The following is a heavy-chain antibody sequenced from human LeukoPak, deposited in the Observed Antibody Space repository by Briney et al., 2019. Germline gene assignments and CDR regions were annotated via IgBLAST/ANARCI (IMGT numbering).Heavy chain of an antibody. J-gene: IGHJ4*02. Sequence: ASVKVSCKASGYTFTGYYMHWVRQAPGQGLEWMGWINPNSGATSYAQKFQGRVTMTREMSITTVYMELSRLRSDDTAVYYCARDPNIILLSGYFDFWGQGTLVTVSS. CDR1: GYTFTGYY. CDR2: INPNSGAT. CDR3: ARDPNIILLSGYFDF. D-gene: IGHD2-8*01. V-gene: IGHV1-2*02.